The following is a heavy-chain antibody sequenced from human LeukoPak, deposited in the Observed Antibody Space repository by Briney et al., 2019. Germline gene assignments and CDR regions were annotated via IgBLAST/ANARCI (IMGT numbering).Heavy chain of an antibody. CDR3: ARISLGYCSSTSCYAAVYYYGMDV. V-gene: IGHV1-69*06. Sequence: SEKVSCRASGGTFSSYAISWVRQAPGQGLEWMGGIIPIFGTANYAQKFQGRVTITADKSTSTAYMELSSLRSEDTAVYYCARISLGYCSSTSCYAAVYYYGMDVWGKGTTVTVSS. J-gene: IGHJ6*04. CDR2: IIPIFGTA. D-gene: IGHD2-2*01. CDR1: GGTFSSYA.